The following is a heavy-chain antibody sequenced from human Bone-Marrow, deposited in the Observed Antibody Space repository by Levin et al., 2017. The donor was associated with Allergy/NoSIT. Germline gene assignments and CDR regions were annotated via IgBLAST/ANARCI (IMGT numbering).Heavy chain of an antibody. D-gene: IGHD6-19*01. CDR3: ARKYSSAWCFDY. CDR1: GFTFSNYG. Sequence: GGSLRLSCAASGFTFSNYGMTWVRQAPGKGLEWVANIKQDGTEKNYVDSVKGRFTISRDNANNALHLQMSSLRVEDTAVYFCARKYSSAWCFDYWGQGILVAVSS. V-gene: IGHV3-7*01. CDR2: IKQDGTEK. J-gene: IGHJ4*02.